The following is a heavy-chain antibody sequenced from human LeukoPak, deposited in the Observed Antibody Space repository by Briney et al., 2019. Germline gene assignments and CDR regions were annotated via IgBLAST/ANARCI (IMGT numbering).Heavy chain of an antibody. CDR1: GGSISSGDYY. CDR2: IYYSGST. Sequence: SETLSLTCTVSGGSISSGDYYWSWIRQPPGMGLEWIGYIYYSGSTYYNPSLKSRVTISVDTSKNQFSLKLSSVTAADTAVYYCARVSAMVRGKIDYWGQGTLVTVSS. D-gene: IGHD3-10*01. V-gene: IGHV4-30-4*08. J-gene: IGHJ4*02. CDR3: ARVSAMVRGKIDY.